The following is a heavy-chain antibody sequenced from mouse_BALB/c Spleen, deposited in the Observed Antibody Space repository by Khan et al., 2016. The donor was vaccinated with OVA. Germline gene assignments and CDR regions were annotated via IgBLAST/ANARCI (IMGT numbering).Heavy chain of an antibody. Sequence: EVELVESGGGLVKPGGSLKLSCAASGFTFSTYAMSWVRQTPEKRLEWVATISSDGDYTYYPDNVTGRFTIYRDTAKHILYLPMSSLRSEDTAMYYCARSAYGNFAYWGQGTLVTVSA. CDR1: GFTFSTYA. V-gene: IGHV5-9-3*01. CDR3: ARSAYGNFAY. J-gene: IGHJ3*01. D-gene: IGHD2-1*01. CDR2: ISSDGDYT.